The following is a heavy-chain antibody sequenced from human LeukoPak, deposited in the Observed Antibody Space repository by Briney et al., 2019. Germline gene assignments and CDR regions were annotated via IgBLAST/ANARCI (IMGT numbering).Heavy chain of an antibody. J-gene: IGHJ4*02. CDR2: FSGSGGST. D-gene: IGHD3-22*01. Sequence: GGSLRLSCAASGFIFRNYAMSWVRQAPGKGLQWVSAFSGSGGSTYYADSVKGRFTISRDNSKNTLYLQMNSLRAEDTAVYYCARKGHYYDSSGYNDYWGQGTLVTVPS. V-gene: IGHV3-23*01. CDR1: GFIFRNYA. CDR3: ARKGHYYDSSGYNDY.